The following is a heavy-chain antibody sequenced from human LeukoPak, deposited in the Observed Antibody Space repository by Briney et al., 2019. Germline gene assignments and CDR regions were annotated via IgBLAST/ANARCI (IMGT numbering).Heavy chain of an antibody. CDR3: AREGLHAFHI. Sequence: QTLSLTCVISGDSVSSDRTAWTWIRQSPSRGLEWLGRTYYRSRLYNDYALSVRSRITINPDTSKNQFSLQLNSVAPEDTAVYYCAREGLHAFHIWGQGTMVSVYS. CDR2: TYYRSRLYN. V-gene: IGHV6-1*01. CDR1: GDSVSSDRTA. J-gene: IGHJ3*02.